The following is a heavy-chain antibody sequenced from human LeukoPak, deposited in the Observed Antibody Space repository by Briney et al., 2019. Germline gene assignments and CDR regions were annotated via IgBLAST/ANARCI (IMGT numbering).Heavy chain of an antibody. V-gene: IGHV1-2*02. CDR3: ATYGDYYYYMDV. Sequence: ASVKVSCKASGYTFTGYYMHWVRRAPGQGLEWMGWINPNSGGTNYAQKFQGRVTMTRDTSISTAYMELSRLRSDDTAVYYCATYGDYYYYMDVWGKGTTVTVSS. J-gene: IGHJ6*03. CDR2: INPNSGGT. CDR1: GYTFTGYY. D-gene: IGHD3-10*01.